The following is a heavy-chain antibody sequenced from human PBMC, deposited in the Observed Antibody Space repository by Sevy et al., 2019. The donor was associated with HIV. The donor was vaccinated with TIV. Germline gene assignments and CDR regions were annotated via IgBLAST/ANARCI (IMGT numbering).Heavy chain of an antibody. J-gene: IGHJ4*02. V-gene: IGHV1-24*01. CDR1: GYTLTQVS. Sequence: ASVKVSCKVSGYTLTQVSMHWVRQAPGEGLEWMGSFDPEDGERIYAQMFQGRVTMTEDTSTDTAYMELNSLRSEDTAVYFCATTKDYYDSSGCPFDYWGQGTLVTVSS. CDR3: ATTKDYYDSSGCPFDY. D-gene: IGHD3-22*01. CDR2: FDPEDGER.